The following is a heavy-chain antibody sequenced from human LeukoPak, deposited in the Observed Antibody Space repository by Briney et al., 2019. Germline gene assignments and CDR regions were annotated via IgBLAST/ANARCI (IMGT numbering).Heavy chain of an antibody. CDR1: GGSVSSGSYY. Sequence: SETLSLTCTVSGGSVSSGSYYWSWIRQPPGKGLEWIGYIYYSGSTNYNPSLKSRVTISVDTSKNQFSLKLSPVTAADTAVYYCARYPRTSWWGDYFDYWGQGTLVTVSS. D-gene: IGHD6-13*01. J-gene: IGHJ4*02. CDR2: IYYSGST. V-gene: IGHV4-61*01. CDR3: ARYPRTSWWGDYFDY.